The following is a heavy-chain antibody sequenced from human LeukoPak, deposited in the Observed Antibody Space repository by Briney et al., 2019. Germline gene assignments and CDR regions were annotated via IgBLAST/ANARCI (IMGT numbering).Heavy chain of an antibody. Sequence: SETLSLTCTVSGDSISSCEYCWTWIRQHPGKGLEWIGCIYYSGSTYYNLSLKSRVIISTDTSKNHFSLKLSSVTAADTALYYCARVREATIAPFFDYWGQGILVTGSS. V-gene: IGHV4-31*03. CDR1: GDSISSCEYC. CDR3: ARVREATIAPFFDY. CDR2: IYYSGST. J-gene: IGHJ4*02. D-gene: IGHD6-13*01.